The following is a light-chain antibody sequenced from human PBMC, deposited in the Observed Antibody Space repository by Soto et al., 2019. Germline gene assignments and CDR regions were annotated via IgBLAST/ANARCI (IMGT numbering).Light chain of an antibody. CDR1: SSDVGTYNL. CDR3: CSYAGNTYV. J-gene: IGLJ1*01. Sequence: QSALTQPASVSGFPGQSITISCSGTSSDVGTYNLVSWYQHLPGKAPRLMIYEGTKRPSGVSDRFSASKSGNTASLTISGLQAEDEADYYCCSYAGNTYVLGTGTKVTFL. V-gene: IGLV2-23*01. CDR2: EGT.